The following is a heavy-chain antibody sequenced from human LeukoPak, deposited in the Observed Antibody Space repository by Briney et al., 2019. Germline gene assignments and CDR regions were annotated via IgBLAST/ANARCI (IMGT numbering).Heavy chain of an antibody. V-gene: IGHV5-51*01. CDR3: ARPGAAGTAVYYYYGMDV. J-gene: IGHJ6*02. Sequence: GESLKISCKGSGYSFTSYWIGWVRQMPGKGLEWMGIIYPGDSDTRYSPSFQGQVTISADKSISTAYLQWSSLKASDTAMYYCARPGAAGTAVYYYYGMDVWGQGTTVTVSS. CDR1: GYSFTSYW. CDR2: IYPGDSDT. D-gene: IGHD6-13*01.